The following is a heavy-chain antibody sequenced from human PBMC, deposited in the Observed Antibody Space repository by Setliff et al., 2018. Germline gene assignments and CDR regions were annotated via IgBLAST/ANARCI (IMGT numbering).Heavy chain of an antibody. CDR3: ARLNFWSGFWYFTL. D-gene: IGHD3-3*01. CDR2: IYFSGST. J-gene: IGHJ4*02. Sequence: SETLSLTCTVSGGSIDSGDYYWNWIRQPPGKGLEWIGYIYFSGSTYYNPSLKSRVTLSLDTAENQVSLKVNSVTAADTGVYYCARLNFWSGFWYFTLWGQGTPVTVSS. CDR1: GGSIDSGDYY. V-gene: IGHV4-30-4*02.